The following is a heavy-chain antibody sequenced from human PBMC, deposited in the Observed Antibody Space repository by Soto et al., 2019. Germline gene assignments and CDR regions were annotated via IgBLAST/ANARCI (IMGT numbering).Heavy chain of an antibody. V-gene: IGHV4-34*01. CDR3: ARGSGIAVAGHYYYYGMDV. J-gene: IGHJ6*02. D-gene: IGHD6-19*01. CDR1: GGSFSGYY. Sequence: PSETLSLTCAVYGGSFSGYYWSWIRQPPGKGLEWIGEINHSGSTNYNPSLKSRVTISVDTSKNQFSLKLSSVTAADTAVYYCARGSGIAVAGHYYYYGMDVWGQGTTVTVSS. CDR2: INHSGST.